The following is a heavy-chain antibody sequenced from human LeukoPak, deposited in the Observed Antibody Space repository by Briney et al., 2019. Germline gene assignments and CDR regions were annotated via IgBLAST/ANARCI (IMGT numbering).Heavy chain of an antibody. CDR3: TKESPGDSGWLPTYYYYYGMDV. J-gene: IGHJ6*02. Sequence: GGSLRLSCAASGFTFSSYAMSWVRQAPGKGLEWVSAISGSGGSTYYADSVKGRFTISRDNSKNTLYLQLNSLRAEDTAVYYCTKESPGDSGWLPTYYYYYGMDVWGQGTTVTVSS. V-gene: IGHV3-23*01. D-gene: IGHD1-26*01. CDR1: GFTFSSYA. CDR2: ISGSGGST.